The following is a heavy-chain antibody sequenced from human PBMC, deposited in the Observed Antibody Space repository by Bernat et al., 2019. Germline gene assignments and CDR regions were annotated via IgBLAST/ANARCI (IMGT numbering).Heavy chain of an antibody. V-gene: IGHV4-30-2*01. CDR1: GGSISSGGYS. D-gene: IGHD3-16*02. CDR3: ASGGYDYVWGSYRQAFDY. CDR2: IYHSGST. Sequence: QLQLQESGSGLVKPSQTLSLTCAVSGGSISSGGYSWSWIRQPPGKGLEWIGYIYHSGSTYYNPSLKSRVTISVDRSKNQFSLKLRSVTAADTAVYYCASGGYDYVWGSYRQAFDYWGQGTLVTVSS. J-gene: IGHJ4*02.